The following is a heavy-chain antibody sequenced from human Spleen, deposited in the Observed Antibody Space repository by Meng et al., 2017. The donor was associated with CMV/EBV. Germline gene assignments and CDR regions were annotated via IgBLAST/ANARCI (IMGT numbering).Heavy chain of an antibody. J-gene: IGHJ6*02. CDR2: ITSRGTTI. Sequence: GGSLRLSCAASGFGLTDYEMNWVRQAPGKGLEWISYITSRGTTIYYADSVKGRFTLSRDNAKNSLYLQMNSLRAEDTAVYYCASSAEAQGIRAYFHYGMDVWGQGTTVTVSS. CDR1: GFGLTDYE. D-gene: IGHD5-18*01. V-gene: IGHV3-48*03. CDR3: ASSAEAQGIRAYFHYGMDV.